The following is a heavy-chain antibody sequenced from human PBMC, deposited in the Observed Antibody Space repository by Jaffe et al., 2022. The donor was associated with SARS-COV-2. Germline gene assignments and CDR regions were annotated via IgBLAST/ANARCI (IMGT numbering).Heavy chain of an antibody. Sequence: EMQLAESGGGLVQPGRSLRLSCTASGFTFDDYAIHWVRQAPGKGLEWVAGMTWKSDIIGYADSVRGRFTISRDNSKNSLYLQMNSLRREDTALYYCAKEVVRLDYYYYGLEVWGQGTAVTVPS. CDR2: MTWKSDII. CDR1: GFTFDDYA. V-gene: IGHV3-9*01. D-gene: IGHD3-10*01. CDR3: AKEVVRLDYYYYGLEV. J-gene: IGHJ6*02.